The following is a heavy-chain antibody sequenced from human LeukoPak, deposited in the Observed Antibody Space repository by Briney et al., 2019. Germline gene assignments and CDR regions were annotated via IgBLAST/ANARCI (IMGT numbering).Heavy chain of an antibody. CDR2: TSYDGREK. J-gene: IGHJ3*02. CDR3: AKSKPPREYCSVTTCYAGFGAFDI. CDR1: GFTFSSYG. V-gene: IGHV3-30*18. Sequence: PGGSLRLSCAASGFTFSSYGMHWVRQAPGKGLEWVAITSYDGREKYYADSVKGRFTISRDNSKDTLYLQMNSLRPEDTAIYYCAKSKPPREYCSVTTCYAGFGAFDIWGQGTMVTVFS. D-gene: IGHD2-2*01.